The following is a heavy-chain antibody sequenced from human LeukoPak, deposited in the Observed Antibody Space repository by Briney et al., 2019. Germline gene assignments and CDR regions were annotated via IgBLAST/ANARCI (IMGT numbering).Heavy chain of an antibody. CDR1: GFTFSSYA. CDR2: ISYDGSNK. CDR3: ARDAVYDSSNLVGSPPRN. V-gene: IGHV3-30-3*01. Sequence: GGSLRLSCAASGFTFSSYAMHWVRQAPGKGLEWVAVISYDGSNKYCADSVKGRFTISRDNSKNTLYLQMNSLRAEDTAVYYCARDAVYDSSNLVGSPPRNWGQGTLVTISS. J-gene: IGHJ4*02. D-gene: IGHD3-22*01.